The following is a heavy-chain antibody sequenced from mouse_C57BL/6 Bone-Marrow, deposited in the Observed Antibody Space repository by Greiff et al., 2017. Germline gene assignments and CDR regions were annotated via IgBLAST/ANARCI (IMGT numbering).Heavy chain of an antibody. J-gene: IGHJ2*01. D-gene: IGHD2-14*01. CDR2: IDPSDSYT. Sequence: QLPGAELVKPGASVKLSCKASGYTFTSYWMQWVKQRPGQGLEWIGEIDPSDSYTNYNQKFKGKATLTVDTSSSTAYMQLSSLTSEDSAVYYCARGYHPPDYWGQGTTLTVSS. V-gene: IGHV1-50*01. CDR1: GYTFTSYW. CDR3: ARGYHPPDY.